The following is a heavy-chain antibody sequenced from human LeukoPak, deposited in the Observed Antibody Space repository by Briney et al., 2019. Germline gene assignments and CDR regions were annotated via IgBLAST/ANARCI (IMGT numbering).Heavy chain of an antibody. CDR3: ARDRMDTGTYFDY. Sequence: GGSLRLSCAASGFTFSKYWMSWVRQAPGKGLEWVANIKEDGSEKYLVDSVKGRFTISRDKAEKSLYLQMNSLRSDDTAMYYCARDRMDTGTYFDYWGQGTLVTVSS. CDR1: GFTFSKYW. D-gene: IGHD5-18*01. J-gene: IGHJ4*02. CDR2: IKEDGSEK. V-gene: IGHV3-7*05.